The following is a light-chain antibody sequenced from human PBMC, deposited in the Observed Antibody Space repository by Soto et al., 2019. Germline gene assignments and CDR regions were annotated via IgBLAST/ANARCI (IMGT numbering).Light chain of an antibody. V-gene: IGLV2-23*01. J-gene: IGLJ1*01. Sequence: QSVLTQPASVSGSPGQSITISCTGTSSGVGSYNLVSWYQQHPGKAPKLMIYEGSKRPSGVSNRFSGSKSGNTASLTISGLQAEDEADYYCCSYAVTPVFGTGTKVTV. CDR3: CSYAVTPV. CDR2: EGS. CDR1: SSGVGSYNL.